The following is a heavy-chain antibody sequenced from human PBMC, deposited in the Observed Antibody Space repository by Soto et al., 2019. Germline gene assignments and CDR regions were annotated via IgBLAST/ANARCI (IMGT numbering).Heavy chain of an antibody. V-gene: IGHV5-51*01. D-gene: IGHD3-10*01. CDR2: IYPGDSRT. Sequence: GESLKSTCKGSGYSFTTDWIGWVRQMPGKGLEWMVVIYPGDSRTRYSPPFQGRVTISADKSISTAYLQWNSLKASDTAVYYCATRRFSSPESSXWGQVTLFTVSX. CDR3: ATRRFSSPESSX. J-gene: IGHJ4*02. CDR1: GYSFTTDW.